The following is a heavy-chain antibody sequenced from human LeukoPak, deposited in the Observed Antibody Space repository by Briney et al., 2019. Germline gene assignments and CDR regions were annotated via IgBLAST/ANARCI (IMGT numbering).Heavy chain of an antibody. J-gene: IGHJ4*02. D-gene: IGHD5-18*01. CDR2: MNPNSGNT. CDR3: ASEEVMGYSYGSRFDY. CDR1: GYTFTSYD. V-gene: IGHV1-8*01. Sequence: AASVKVSFTASGYTFTSYDINWVRQATGQGLEWMGWMNPNSGNTGYAQKFQGRVTMTRNTSISTAYMELSSLRSEDTAVYYCASEEVMGYSYGSRFDYWGQGTLVTVSS.